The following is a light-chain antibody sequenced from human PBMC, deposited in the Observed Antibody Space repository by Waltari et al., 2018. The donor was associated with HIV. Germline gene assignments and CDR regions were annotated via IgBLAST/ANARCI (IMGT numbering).Light chain of an antibody. Sequence: QSVLTQPPSASGTPGQRVTISCSGSSSNIGSNYVYWYQQLPGPAPKLLIYRNNQRPSGVPDRFSGSKSGTSASLAISGLWSEDEADYYCAAWDGSLSVVVFGGGTKLTVL. J-gene: IGLJ2*01. CDR3: AAWDGSLSVVV. CDR1: SSNIGSNY. CDR2: RNN. V-gene: IGLV1-47*03.